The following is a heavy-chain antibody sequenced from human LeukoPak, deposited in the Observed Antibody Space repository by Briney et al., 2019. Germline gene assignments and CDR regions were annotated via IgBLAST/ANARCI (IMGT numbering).Heavy chain of an antibody. V-gene: IGHV4-59*01. J-gene: IGHJ5*02. CDR1: GGSISSYY. CDR2: IYYSGST. D-gene: IGHD6-19*01. CDR3: ARAPRSGWEGSWFDP. Sequence: SETLSLTCTVSGGSISSYYWSWIRQPPGKGLEWIGYIYYSGSTNYNPSLKSRVTISVDTSKNQFSLKLSSVTAADTAVYYCARAPRSGWEGSWFDPWGQGTLVTVSS.